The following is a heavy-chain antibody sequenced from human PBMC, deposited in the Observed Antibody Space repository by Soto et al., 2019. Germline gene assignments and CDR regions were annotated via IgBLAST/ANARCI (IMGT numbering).Heavy chain of an antibody. D-gene: IGHD6-19*01. J-gene: IGHJ6*03. CDR2: IWYDGSNK. CDR3: ARDNIAVAGDYYYYYMDV. V-gene: IGHV3-33*01. Sequence: GGSLRLSCAASGFTFSSYGMHWVRQAPGKGLEWVAVIWYDGSNKYYADSVKGRFTISGDNSKNTLYLQMNSLRAEDTAVYYCARDNIAVAGDYYYYYMDVWGKGTTVTVSS. CDR1: GFTFSSYG.